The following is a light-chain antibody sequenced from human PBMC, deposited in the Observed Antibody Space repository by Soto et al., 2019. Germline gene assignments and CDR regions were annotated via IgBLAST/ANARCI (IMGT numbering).Light chain of an antibody. CDR1: NSNIGTNY. CDR3: AGWDDSLHGLV. J-gene: IGLJ1*01. V-gene: IGLV1-47*01. CDR2: RNN. Sequence: QSVLTQPPSASGTPGQRVTISCSGGNSNIGTNYVYWYQHLPGATPKLLIYRNNHRPSGVPDRFSASKSGTSACLAINGLRSEDEANYYCAGWDDSLHGLVFGTGTKVTVL.